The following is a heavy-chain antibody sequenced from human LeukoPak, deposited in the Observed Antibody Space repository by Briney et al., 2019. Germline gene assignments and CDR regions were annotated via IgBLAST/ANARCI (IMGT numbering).Heavy chain of an antibody. CDR1: GYTFTGYY. Sequence: ASVKVSCKASGYTFTGYYMHWVRQAPGQGLEWMGWINPNSGGTNYAQKFQGWVTMTTDTSTRTAYMELRSLTSDDTAIFYCVRDQEMATIAPEHWGQGTLVTVSS. V-gene: IGHV1-2*04. J-gene: IGHJ1*01. CDR2: INPNSGGT. D-gene: IGHD5-24*01. CDR3: VRDQEMATIAPEH.